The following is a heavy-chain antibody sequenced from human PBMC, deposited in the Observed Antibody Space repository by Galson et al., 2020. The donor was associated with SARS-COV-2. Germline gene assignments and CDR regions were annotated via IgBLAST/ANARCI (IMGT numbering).Heavy chain of an antibody. V-gene: IGHV3-9*01. D-gene: IGHD3-22*01. Sequence: GGYLRISCATSGFTFDDYAMNWVRQAPGKGLAWVSGLSWNSALITYADSVKGRFIISRDNAKNSLYLQMNNLSTEDTALYCCFVDSSGDWSDAFDMWGQGTMVTVSS. CDR3: FVDSSGDWSDAFDM. CDR1: GFTFDDYA. CDR2: LSWNSALI. J-gene: IGHJ3*02.